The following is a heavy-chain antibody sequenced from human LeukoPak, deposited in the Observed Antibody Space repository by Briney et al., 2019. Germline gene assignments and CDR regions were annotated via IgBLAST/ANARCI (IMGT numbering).Heavy chain of an antibody. CDR3: ARGGIQVSGIDEFDY. V-gene: IGHV3-13*01. D-gene: IGHD6-19*01. J-gene: IGHJ4*02. CDR2: IGIRGDT. CDR1: VFTLIDYD. Sequence: PGGSLRLSCAASVFTLIDYDLHWVRQVIGKGLKWVSAIGIRGDTHYSGSVKGRFTISIENVESSLYLQMNSLRAEDTAVYYCARGGIQVSGIDEFDYWGQGTLVTVSS.